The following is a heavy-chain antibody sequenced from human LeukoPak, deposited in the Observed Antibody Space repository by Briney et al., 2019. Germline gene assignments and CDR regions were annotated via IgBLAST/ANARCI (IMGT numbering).Heavy chain of an antibody. V-gene: IGHV3-21*01. CDR1: GFTFSNAW. CDR3: ARPIAVAGTDAFDI. D-gene: IGHD6-19*01. J-gene: IGHJ3*02. CDR2: ISSSSSYI. Sequence: PGGSLRLSCAASGFTFSNAWMSWVRQAPGKGLEWVSSISSSSSYIYYADSVKGRFTISRDNAKNSLYLQMNSLRAEDTAVYYCARPIAVAGTDAFDIWGQGTMVTVSS.